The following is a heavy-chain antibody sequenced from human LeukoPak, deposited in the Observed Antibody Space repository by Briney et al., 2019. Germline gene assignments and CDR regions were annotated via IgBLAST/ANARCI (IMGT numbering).Heavy chain of an antibody. J-gene: IGHJ6*03. D-gene: IGHD1-26*01. Sequence: SETLSLTCTVSGGSISSSSYYWGWTRQPPGKGLEWIGSVYYSGSTYYNPSLKSRVTISVDTSKNQFSLKLSSVTAADTAVYYCARLDSGSYYYYYYYMDVWGKGTTVTISS. CDR1: GGSISSSSYY. CDR3: ARLDSGSYYYYYYYMDV. V-gene: IGHV4-39*01. CDR2: VYYSGST.